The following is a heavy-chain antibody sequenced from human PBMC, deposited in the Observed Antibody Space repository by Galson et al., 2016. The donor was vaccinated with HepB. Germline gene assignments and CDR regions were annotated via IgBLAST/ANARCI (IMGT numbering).Heavy chain of an antibody. D-gene: IGHD2-2*01. CDR2: INHSGST. CDR1: GGSFSGYF. V-gene: IGHV4-34*01. CDR3: AREKGGYCTSTSCERGQLLY. Sequence: SETLSLTCAVYGGSFSGYFWTWIRQPPGKGLEWIGEINHSGSTNYNPSLKSRVTISVDTSKNQFSLKLSSVTAADTAVYSCAREKGGYCTSTSCERGQLLYWGQGTLVTVSS. J-gene: IGHJ4*02.